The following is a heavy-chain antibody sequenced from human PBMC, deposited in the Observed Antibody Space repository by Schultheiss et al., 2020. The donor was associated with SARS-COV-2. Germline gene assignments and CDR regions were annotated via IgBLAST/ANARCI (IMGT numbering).Heavy chain of an antibody. D-gene: IGHD2-2*01. Sequence: ASVKVSCKASGGTFSSYAINWVRQATGQGLEWMGIINPSGGSTSYAQKFQGRVTMTEDTSTDTAYMELSSLRSEDTAVYYCATGSSTSFHYMDVWGKGTTVTVSS. CDR1: GGTFSSYA. V-gene: IGHV1-46*01. J-gene: IGHJ6*03. CDR2: INPSGGST. CDR3: ATGSSTSFHYMDV.